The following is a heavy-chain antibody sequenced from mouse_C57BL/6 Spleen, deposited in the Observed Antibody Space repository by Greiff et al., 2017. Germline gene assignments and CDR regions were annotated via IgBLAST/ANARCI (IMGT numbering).Heavy chain of an antibody. J-gene: IGHJ2*01. CDR3: ASYYYGTYFDY. V-gene: IGHV1-42*01. D-gene: IGHD1-1*01. CDR1: GYSFTGYY. CDR2: INPSTGGT. Sequence: VQLKQSGPELVKPGASVKISCKASGYSFTGYYMNWVKQSPEKSLEWIGEINPSTGGTTYNQKFKAKATLTVDKSSSTAYMQLKSLTSEDSAVYYCASYYYGTYFDYWGQGTTLTVSS.